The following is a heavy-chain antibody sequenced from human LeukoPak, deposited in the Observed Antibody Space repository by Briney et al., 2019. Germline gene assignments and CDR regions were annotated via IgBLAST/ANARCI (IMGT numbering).Heavy chain of an antibody. Sequence: ASVKVSCKPFGYTFTDYYIHWVRQAPGQGLEWMGIINPHGDYTTYARNFQGGVTMTRDTSTSTIYMELSSLKSEDTAVYYCARSGRLVVTAFDAFDVWGQGTMVIVSS. D-gene: IGHD2-21*02. V-gene: IGHV1-46*01. CDR3: ARSGRLVVTAFDAFDV. J-gene: IGHJ3*01. CDR1: GYTFTDYY. CDR2: INPHGDYT.